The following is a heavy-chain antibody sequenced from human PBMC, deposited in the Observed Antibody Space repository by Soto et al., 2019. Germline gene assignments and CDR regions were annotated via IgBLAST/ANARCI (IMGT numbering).Heavy chain of an antibody. CDR1: GGTFSSYA. CDR3: ARGRPAENYFAY. J-gene: IGHJ4*02. Sequence: ASVKVSCKASGGTFSSYAISWVRQAPGQGLEWMGGIIPIFGTANYAQKFQGRVTITADESTSTAYMELSSLRSEDTAVYYCARGRPAENYFAYWGQGTLVTVSS. V-gene: IGHV1-69*13. CDR2: IIPIFGTA.